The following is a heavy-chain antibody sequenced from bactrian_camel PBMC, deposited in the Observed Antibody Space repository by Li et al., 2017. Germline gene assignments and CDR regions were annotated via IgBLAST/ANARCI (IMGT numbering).Heavy chain of an antibody. CDR3: AKAYNEYVSIFDY. V-gene: IGHV3S1*01. Sequence: HVQLVESGGGSVQSGGSLRLSCAASGRPYSSYYMGWFRQAPGKGLEWVSQINSIDGSTYYANSVKGRFTISRDDSKNTFYMQLNSLKTEDTAMYYCAKAYNEYVSIFDYWGQGTQVTVS. CDR2: INSIDGST. CDR1: GRPYSSYY. J-gene: IGHJ4*01. D-gene: IGHD4*01.